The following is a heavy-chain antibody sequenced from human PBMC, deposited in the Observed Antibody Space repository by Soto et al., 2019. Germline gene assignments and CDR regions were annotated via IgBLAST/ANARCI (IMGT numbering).Heavy chain of an antibody. Sequence: QVQLQQWGAGLLKPSETLSLTCAVYGGSFSGYYWSWIRQPPGKGLEWIGEINHSGSTNYNPSLTGRVTISVDTSKNQFSLKLSSVTAADTAVYYWARAQPHYGMDVWGQGTTVTVSS. CDR3: ARAQPHYGMDV. V-gene: IGHV4-34*01. CDR1: GGSFSGYY. J-gene: IGHJ6*02. CDR2: INHSGST.